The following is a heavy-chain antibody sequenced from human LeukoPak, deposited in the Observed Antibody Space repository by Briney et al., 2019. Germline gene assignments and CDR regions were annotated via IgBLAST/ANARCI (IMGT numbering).Heavy chain of an antibody. D-gene: IGHD3-10*01. J-gene: IGHJ6*04. Sequence: GESLKISCKGSGYSFTSYWISWVRQMPGKGLEWMGRIDPSDSYTNYSPSFQGHVTISADKSISTACLQWSSLKASDTAMYYCARQEITMVRGVLYYYGMDVWGKGTTVTVSS. CDR1: GYSFTSYW. CDR2: IDPSDSYT. V-gene: IGHV5-10-1*01. CDR3: ARQEITMVRGVLYYYGMDV.